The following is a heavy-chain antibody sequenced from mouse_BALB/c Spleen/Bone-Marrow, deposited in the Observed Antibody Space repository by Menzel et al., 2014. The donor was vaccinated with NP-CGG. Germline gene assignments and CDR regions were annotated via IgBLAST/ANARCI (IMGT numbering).Heavy chain of an antibody. V-gene: IGHV1-18*01. J-gene: IGHJ4*01. CDR2: INPNNGGT. Sequence: VQLKDSGPERVKPGASVKISCKSSGYTFTEYTMHWGKQRHGKSLEGIGGINPNNGGTSYIQKFRGKATLTIDKSSSKDYMELRSLTSEDSAVYYCASGEDYYAMDYWGQGTSVTVSS. CDR3: ASGEDYYAMDY. CDR1: GYTFTEYT.